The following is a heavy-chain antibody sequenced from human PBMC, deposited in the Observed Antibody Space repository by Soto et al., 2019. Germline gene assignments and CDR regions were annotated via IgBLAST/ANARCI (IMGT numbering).Heavy chain of an antibody. CDR3: AKDPRRIVGATGWYDP. J-gene: IGHJ5*02. CDR1: GYTFTSYG. V-gene: IGHV1-18*01. D-gene: IGHD1-26*01. Sequence: QVQLVQSGAEVKKPGASVKVSCKASGYTFTSYGISWVRQAPGQGLEWMGWISAYNGNTNYAQKLQGRVTMTTDTSTRTAYLEQRSQRSDNTDVYYCAKDPRRIVGATGWYDPWGQGTL. CDR2: ISAYNGNT.